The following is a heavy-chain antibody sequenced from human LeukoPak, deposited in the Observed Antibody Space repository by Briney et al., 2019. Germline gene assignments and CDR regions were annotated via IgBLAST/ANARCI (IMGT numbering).Heavy chain of an antibody. J-gene: IGHJ4*02. CDR1: GFTFSSYA. CDR3: ARGGIAAATSFDY. D-gene: IGHD6-13*01. CDR2: ISYDGSNK. V-gene: IGHV3-30*07. Sequence: PGRSLRLSCAASGFTFSSYAMHWVRQAPGKGLEWVAVISYDGSNKYYTDSVKGRFTISRDNAKNSLYLQMNSLRAEDTAVYYCARGGIAAATSFDYWGQGTLVTVSS.